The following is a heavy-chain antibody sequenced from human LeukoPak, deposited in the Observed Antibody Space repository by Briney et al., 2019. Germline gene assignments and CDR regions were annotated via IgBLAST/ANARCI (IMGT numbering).Heavy chain of an antibody. V-gene: IGHV1-2*02. D-gene: IGHD6-6*01. CDR1: GGTFSSYA. J-gene: IGHJ4*02. CDR2: INPNSGGT. Sequence: ASVKVSCKASGGTFSSYAISWVRQAPGQGLEWMGWINPNSGGTNYAQKFQGRVTMTRDTSISTAYMELSRLRSDDTAVYYCARGLYSSSSGYYFDYWGQGTLVTVSS. CDR3: ARGLYSSSSGYYFDY.